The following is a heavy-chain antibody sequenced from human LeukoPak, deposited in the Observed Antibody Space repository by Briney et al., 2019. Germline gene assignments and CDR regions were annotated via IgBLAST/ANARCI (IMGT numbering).Heavy chain of an antibody. D-gene: IGHD6-19*01. V-gene: IGHV4-4*02. CDR1: GGSINTSNW. Sequence: SETLSLTCAVSGGSINTSNWWNWVRQPPGKGLEWIGEMHHSGSTHYNPSLESRVTIPVDKSKNLFSLMLSSVTAADTAVYYCASRSSGWFFDHWGQGTLLTVSS. CDR2: MHHSGST. CDR3: ASRSSGWFFDH. J-gene: IGHJ4*02.